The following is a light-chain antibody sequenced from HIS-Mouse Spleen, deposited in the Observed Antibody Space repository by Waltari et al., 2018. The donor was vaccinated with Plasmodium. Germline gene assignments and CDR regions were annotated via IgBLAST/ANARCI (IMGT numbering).Light chain of an antibody. CDR2: DAS. CDR1: QDISNY. V-gene: IGKV1-33*01. J-gene: IGKJ3*01. CDR3: QQYDNLPPLFT. Sequence: DIQMTQSPSSLSASVGDRVNITCQASQDISNYLNWYQQKPGKAPKLLIYDASNLETEVPSRFSGSGSGTDFTFTISSLQPEDIATYYCQQYDNLPPLFTFGPGTKVDIK.